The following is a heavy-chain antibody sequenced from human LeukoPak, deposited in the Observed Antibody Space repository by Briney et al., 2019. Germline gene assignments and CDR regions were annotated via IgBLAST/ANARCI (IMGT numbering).Heavy chain of an antibody. D-gene: IGHD3-3*01. CDR3: ARGRTYYDFWSAKDYMDV. CDR1: GYTFTTYD. V-gene: IGHV1-8*03. Sequence: ASVKASCKASGYTFTTYDINWVRQATGQGLEWMGWMNPNSGNTGYAQKFQGRVTITRNTSISTAYMELSSLRSEDTAVYYCARGRTYYDFWSAKDYMDVWGKGTTVTVSS. CDR2: MNPNSGNT. J-gene: IGHJ6*03.